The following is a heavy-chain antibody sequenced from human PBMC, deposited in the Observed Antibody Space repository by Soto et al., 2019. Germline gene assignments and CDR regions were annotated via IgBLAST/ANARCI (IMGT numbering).Heavy chain of an antibody. J-gene: IGHJ4*02. CDR2: IWYDGSNK. D-gene: IGHD2-21*02. CDR3: ARDRIVVVTAILDY. CDR1: GFTFSSYG. V-gene: IGHV3-33*01. Sequence: PGGSLRLSCAASGFTFSSYGMHWVRQAPGKGLEWVAVIWYDGSNKYYADSVKGRFTISRDNSKNTLYLQMNSLRAEDTAVYYCARDRIVVVTAILDYWGQGTLVTVSS.